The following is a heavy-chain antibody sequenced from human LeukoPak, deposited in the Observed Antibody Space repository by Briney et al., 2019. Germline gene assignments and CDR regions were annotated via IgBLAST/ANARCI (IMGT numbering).Heavy chain of an antibody. D-gene: IGHD3-16*02. CDR3: ARDHYDYVWGSYRYAFDI. J-gene: IGHJ3*02. CDR1: GGSISSYY. CDR2: IYYSVST. V-gene: IGHV4-59*01. Sequence: ASETLSLTCTVSGGSISSYYWSWIRQPPGKGLGWIGYIYYSVSTNYNPSLKSRVTISVDTSKNQFSLKLSSVTAADTAVYYCARDHYDYVWGSYRYAFDIWGQGTMVTVSS.